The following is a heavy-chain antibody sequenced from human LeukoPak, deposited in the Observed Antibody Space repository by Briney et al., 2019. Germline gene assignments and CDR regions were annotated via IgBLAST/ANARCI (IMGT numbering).Heavy chain of an antibody. CDR2: IFGSGGSA. V-gene: IGHV3-23*01. J-gene: IGHJ4*02. Sequence: PGGSLRLSCAASGFTFNSYAMYWVRQAPGKGPEWVSVIFGSGGSAHYADSVKGRFTISRDNSKNTVYLQMDSLRVEDAAVYYCGKTTTGYSSGRYPGWPVDYWGQGTLVTVSA. CDR3: GKTTTGYSSGRYPGWPVDY. CDR1: GFTFNSYA. D-gene: IGHD6-19*01.